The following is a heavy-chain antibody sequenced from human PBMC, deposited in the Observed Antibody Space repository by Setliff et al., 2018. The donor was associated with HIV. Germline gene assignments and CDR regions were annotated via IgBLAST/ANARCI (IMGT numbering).Heavy chain of an antibody. J-gene: IGHJ4*02. CDR3: ARGWEGGMDY. Sequence: ASVKVSCKAFGYSFTSYGISWVRQAPGQGLEWMGWISTYNGNTNYAQKFQGRVTMTGDTSTNTLYMELSSLRSEDTAVYYCARGWEGGMDYWGQGTLVTVSS. CDR1: GYSFTSYG. V-gene: IGHV1-18*01. CDR2: ISTYNGNT. D-gene: IGHD1-26*01.